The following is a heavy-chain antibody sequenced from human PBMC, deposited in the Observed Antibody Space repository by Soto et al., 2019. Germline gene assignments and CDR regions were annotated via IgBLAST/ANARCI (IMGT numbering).Heavy chain of an antibody. J-gene: IGHJ5*02. V-gene: IGHV4-31*03. CDR1: GDSISSGAYY. CDR2: IYTSGST. Sequence: QVQLQESGPGLVKPSQTLSLTCTVSGDSISSGAYYWSWVRQHPGKGLEWIGYIYTSGSTYYNPSLKSRITISKDTSNNQFSLKLTSVTAADTAVYYCAKSYGPTDTWFDPWGQGTLVIVSS. D-gene: IGHD4-17*01. CDR3: AKSYGPTDTWFDP.